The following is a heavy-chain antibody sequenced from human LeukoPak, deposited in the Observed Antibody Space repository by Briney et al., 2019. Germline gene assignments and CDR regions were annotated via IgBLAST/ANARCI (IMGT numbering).Heavy chain of an antibody. J-gene: IGHJ6*02. D-gene: IGHD2-21*02. V-gene: IGHV3-53*01. CDR3: ARERVVVTAIEDCYYGMDV. CDR1: GFTVNNNY. CDR2: IYSGDST. Sequence: GGSLRLSCAASGFTVNNNYMNWVRQAPGKGLEWVSLIYSGDSTSYADSVKGRFTISRDNAKNTLYLQINSLRAEDTAVYYCARERVVVTAIEDCYYGMDVWGQGTTVTVSS.